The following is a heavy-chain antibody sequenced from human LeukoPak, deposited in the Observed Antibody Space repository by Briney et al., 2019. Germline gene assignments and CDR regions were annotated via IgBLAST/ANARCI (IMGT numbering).Heavy chain of an antibody. Sequence: GGSLRLSCRASGFTLSNAWMSWVRQAPGKGLEWVGRIKSKSNGGTTDYTAPVKGRFAISRDDSKNTLYLQMSSLETEDTAVYYCTTEFGSGYYSDYWGQGTLVTVSS. D-gene: IGHD6-19*01. CDR2: IKSKSNGGTT. V-gene: IGHV3-15*01. CDR3: TTEFGSGYYSDY. CDR1: GFTLSNAW. J-gene: IGHJ4*02.